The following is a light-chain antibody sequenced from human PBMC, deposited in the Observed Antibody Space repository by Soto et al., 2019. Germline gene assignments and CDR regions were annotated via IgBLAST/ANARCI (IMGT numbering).Light chain of an antibody. V-gene: IGKV1-17*01. J-gene: IGKJ1*01. CDR3: IQRNTYPRP. Sequence: DIQMTQSPSSLSASVGDRVTITCRASQAIRNDLGGYQQKPGKAPKRLIDAASSLDSEVPVWFSGSGYGTEFALPISRLQPEDFAPYYCIQRNTYPRPFAQGTRVEIK. CDR2: AAS. CDR1: QAIRND.